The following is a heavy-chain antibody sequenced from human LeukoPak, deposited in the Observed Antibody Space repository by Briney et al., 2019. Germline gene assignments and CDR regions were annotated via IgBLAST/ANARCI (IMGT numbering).Heavy chain of an antibody. J-gene: IGHJ6*02. D-gene: IGHD2/OR15-2a*01. V-gene: IGHV3-13*04. Sequence: GSLRPSCAASGFTFSSYDTHWVRQATGKGLEWVSAIGTAGDTYYPGSVKGRFTISRENAKNSLYLQMNSLRAGDTAVYYCARALIGGMDVWGQGTTVTVSS. CDR1: GFTFSSYD. CDR2: IGTAGDT. CDR3: ARALIGGMDV.